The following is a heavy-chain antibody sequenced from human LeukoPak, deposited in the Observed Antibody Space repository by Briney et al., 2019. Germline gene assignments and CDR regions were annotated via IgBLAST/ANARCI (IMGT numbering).Heavy chain of an antibody. CDR3: ARASCGGSCFADFDY. CDR1: GFTFSDYN. CDR2: ISRSGSTK. V-gene: IGHV3-11*01. Sequence: GGSLRLSCAASGFTFSDYNMRWIRQAPGKGLEWVSSISRSGSTKYYADSVKGRFTISRDNAKNSLFLQMDGLRAEDTAVYYCARASCGGSCFADFDYWGQGTLVTVSS. D-gene: IGHD2-15*01. J-gene: IGHJ4*02.